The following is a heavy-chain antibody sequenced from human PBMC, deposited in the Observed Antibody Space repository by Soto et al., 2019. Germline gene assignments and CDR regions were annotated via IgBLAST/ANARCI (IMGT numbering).Heavy chain of an antibody. CDR3: ASSGSRGIGAFDI. CDR1: GGSISSSNHY. CDR2: MHYSGST. Sequence: PSETLSLTCTVSGGSISSSNHYWGWIRQPPGMGLEWIGSMHYSGSTYHNPSLQSRVTISIDRSKNQFSLKLSSVTAADTAVYYCASSGSRGIGAFDIWGQGTMVT. V-gene: IGHV4-39*07. J-gene: IGHJ3*02. D-gene: IGHD3-22*01.